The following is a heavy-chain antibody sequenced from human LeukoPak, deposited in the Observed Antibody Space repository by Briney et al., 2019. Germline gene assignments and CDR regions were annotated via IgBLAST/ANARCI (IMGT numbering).Heavy chain of an antibody. CDR1: GGTFSSDA. Sequence: VASVKVSCKAYGGTFSSDAISWVRQAPGQGLEWMGGITPIFGTANYAQKFQGRVTITADEFTSTVYMELSSLRSEDTAVYYCAREGYTIMGYWGQGTLVTVSS. J-gene: IGHJ4*02. CDR3: AREGYTIMGY. CDR2: ITPIFGTA. D-gene: IGHD5-24*01. V-gene: IGHV1-69*13.